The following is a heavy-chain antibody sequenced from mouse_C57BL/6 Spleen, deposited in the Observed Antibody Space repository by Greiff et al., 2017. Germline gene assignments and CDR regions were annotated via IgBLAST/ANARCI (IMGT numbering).Heavy chain of an antibody. J-gene: IGHJ2*01. D-gene: IGHD4-1*01. V-gene: IGHV5-4*01. Sequence: EVQLVESGGGLVKPGGSLKLSCAASGFTFSSYAMSWVRQTPEKRLEWVATISDGGSYTYYPDNVKGRFTISRDNAKNNLYLQMSHLKSEDTAMYYCAREIGTGTGFDYWGQGTTLTVSS. CDR3: AREIGTGTGFDY. CDR1: GFTFSSYA. CDR2: ISDGGSYT.